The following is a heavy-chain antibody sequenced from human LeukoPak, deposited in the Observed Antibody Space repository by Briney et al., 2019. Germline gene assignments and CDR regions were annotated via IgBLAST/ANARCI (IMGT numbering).Heavy chain of an antibody. Sequence: SETLSLTCTVSGGSISSHYWSWIRQPAGKGLEWIGRIYTSGGINYNPSLKSRVTISVDTSKNQFSLKLSSVTAADTAVYYCVGSSSSDYYYYMDVWGKGTTVTVSS. CDR1: GGSISSHY. CDR3: VGSSSSDYYYYMDV. D-gene: IGHD6-6*01. CDR2: IYTSGGI. V-gene: IGHV4-4*07. J-gene: IGHJ6*03.